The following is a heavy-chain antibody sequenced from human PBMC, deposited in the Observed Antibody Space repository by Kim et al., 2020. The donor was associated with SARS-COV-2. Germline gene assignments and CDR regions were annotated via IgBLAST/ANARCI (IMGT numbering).Heavy chain of an antibody. CDR2: INHSGST. CDR1: GGSFSGYY. Sequence: SETLSLTCAVYGGSFSGYYWSWIRQPPGKGLEWIGEINHSGSTNYNPSLKSRVTISVDTSKNQFSLKLSSVTAADTAVYYCARLLRSAYYYYMDVWGKGTTVTVSS. V-gene: IGHV4-34*01. J-gene: IGHJ6*03. D-gene: IGHD3-3*01. CDR3: ARLLRSAYYYYMDV.